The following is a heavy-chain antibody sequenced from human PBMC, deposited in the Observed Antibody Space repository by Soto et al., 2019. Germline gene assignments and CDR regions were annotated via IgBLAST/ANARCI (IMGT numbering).Heavy chain of an antibody. Sequence: QVQLVQSGAEVKKPGSSVKVSCNASGGTFSSYAISWVRQAPVQGLEWMGGIIPIFGTANYAQKFQGRVTIAADESTSTAYMGLSSLRSEDTAVYYCARGGLRWLQFQHFDYWGQGTLVTVSS. J-gene: IGHJ4*02. D-gene: IGHD5-12*01. V-gene: IGHV1-69*12. CDR3: ARGGLRWLQFQHFDY. CDR2: IIPIFGTA. CDR1: GGTFSSYA.